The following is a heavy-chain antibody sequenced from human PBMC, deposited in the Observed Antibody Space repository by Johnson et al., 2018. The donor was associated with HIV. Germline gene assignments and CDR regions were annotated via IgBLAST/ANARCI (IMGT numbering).Heavy chain of an antibody. V-gene: IGHV3-53*01. CDR1: GFTVSSNY. D-gene: IGHD3-22*01. J-gene: IGHJ3*02. Sequence: VQLVESGGGVVQPGGSLRLSCAASGFTVSSNYMSWVRQAPGKGLEWVSVIYSGGSTYYADSVKGRFTISRDNSKNTLYLQMNSLRAEDTAVYYCASSITMIVVVTGGAFDIWGQGTMVTVSS. CDR2: IYSGGST. CDR3: ASSITMIVVVTGGAFDI.